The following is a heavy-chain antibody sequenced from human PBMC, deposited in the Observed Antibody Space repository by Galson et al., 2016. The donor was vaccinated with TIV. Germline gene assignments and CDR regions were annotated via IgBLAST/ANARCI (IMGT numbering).Heavy chain of an antibody. Sequence: SLRLSCAASGFTLSDAWMSWVRQAPGKGLEWVGRIKSNSDGGTTDYAAPVKGRFIISRDDSRNTLFLEMNGLKTEDTAVYYCTTPPYCGGDCWHYYYEAVDFWGQGTLVTVSS. CDR1: GFTLSDAW. D-gene: IGHD2-21*02. CDR2: IKSNSDGGTT. V-gene: IGHV3-15*01. J-gene: IGHJ4*02. CDR3: TTPPYCGGDCWHYYYEAVDF.